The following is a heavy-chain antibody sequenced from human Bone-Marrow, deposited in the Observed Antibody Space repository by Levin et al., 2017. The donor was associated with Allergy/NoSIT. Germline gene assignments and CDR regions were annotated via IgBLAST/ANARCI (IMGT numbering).Heavy chain of an antibody. V-gene: IGHV4-39*01. CDR3: ATHRALHYDPSGFYRDAFDV. CDR2: IYYTGIT. D-gene: IGHD3-22*01. J-gene: IGHJ3*01. CDR1: GASVSRSSYY. Sequence: SETLSLTCSVSGASVSRSSYYWGWIRQPPGKGLEWIGSIYYTGITYYNPSLNSRVTISVDTSKNQFSLKVNSVTAAATAVFYCATHRALHYDPSGFYRDAFDVWGQGTMVTVSS.